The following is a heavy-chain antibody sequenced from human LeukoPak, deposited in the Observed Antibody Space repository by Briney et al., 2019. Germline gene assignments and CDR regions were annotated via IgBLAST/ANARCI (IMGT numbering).Heavy chain of an antibody. J-gene: IGHJ4*02. CDR1: GFTFSTYE. CDR2: ISSSDSTV. D-gene: IGHD1-26*01. Sequence: GGSLRLSCVASGFTFSTYEMNWVRQAPGKGLEWVSYISSSDSTVYYADSAKGRFTISRDNVKNSLYLQMNSLRAEDTAVYYCARVKRFGGATNGVDYWGQGTLVTVSS. V-gene: IGHV3-48*03. CDR3: ARVKRFGGATNGVDY.